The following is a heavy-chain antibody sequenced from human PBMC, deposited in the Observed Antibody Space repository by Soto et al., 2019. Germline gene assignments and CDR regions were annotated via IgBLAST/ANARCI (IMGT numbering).Heavy chain of an antibody. V-gene: IGHV4-31*03. CDR2: IYYSGST. J-gene: IGHJ3*02. Sequence: PSETLSLTCTASGGSISSGGYYWSWIRQHPGKGLEWIGYIYYSGSTYYNPPLKSRVTISVDTSKNQFSLKLSSVTAADTPVYYCAREYCSSTGCYHKSDAFDIWGQGTMVTVSS. CDR1: GGSISSGGYY. CDR3: AREYCSSTGCYHKSDAFDI. D-gene: IGHD2-2*01.